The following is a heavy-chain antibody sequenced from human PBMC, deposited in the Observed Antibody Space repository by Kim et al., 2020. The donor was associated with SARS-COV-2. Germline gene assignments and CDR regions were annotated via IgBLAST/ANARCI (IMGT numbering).Heavy chain of an antibody. J-gene: IGHJ6*02. CDR2: FDPEDGET. CDR3: ATGWLAYYDILTGYSTAIFYAMDV. Sequence: ASVKVSCKVSGYTLTELSMHWVRQAPGKGLEWMGGFDPEDGETIYAQKFQGRVTMTEDTSTDTAYMELSSLRSEDTAVYYCATGWLAYYDILTGYSTAIFYAMDVWGQGTTVTVSS. CDR1: GYTLTELS. V-gene: IGHV1-24*01. D-gene: IGHD3-9*01.